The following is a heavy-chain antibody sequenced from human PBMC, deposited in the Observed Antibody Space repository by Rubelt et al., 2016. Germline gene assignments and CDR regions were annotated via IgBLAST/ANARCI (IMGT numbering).Heavy chain of an antibody. CDR3: ARYYYDSSGYVYFDY. CDR2: IKAGNGNT. D-gene: IGHD3-22*01. CDR1: GYTFTSYA. J-gene: IGHJ4*02. V-gene: IGHV1-3*01. Sequence: QVQLVQSGAEVKKHGASVKVSCKASGYTFTSYAMHWVRQAPGQRLVWMGWIKAGNGNTKYAQKFQGKVTSTRETSASTAYMELSSLRSEDTAVYYCARYYYDSSGYVYFDYWGQGTLVTVSS.